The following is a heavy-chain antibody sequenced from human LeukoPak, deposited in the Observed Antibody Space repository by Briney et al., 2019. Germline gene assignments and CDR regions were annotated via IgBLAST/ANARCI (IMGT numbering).Heavy chain of an antibody. CDR1: GFTLSSYG. D-gene: IGHD6-13*01. V-gene: IGHV3-30*02. Sequence: GGSLRLSCAGSGFTLSSYGMHWVRQAPGKGLEWVAFIRYDGSNKYYADSVKGRFTISRDNSKNTLYLQMNSLRAEDTAVYYCARNGIAAADASFDYWGQGTLVTVSS. CDR2: IRYDGSNK. J-gene: IGHJ4*02. CDR3: ARNGIAAADASFDY.